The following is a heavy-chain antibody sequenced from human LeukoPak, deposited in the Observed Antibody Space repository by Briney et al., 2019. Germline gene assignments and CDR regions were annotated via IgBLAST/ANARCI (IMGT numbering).Heavy chain of an antibody. D-gene: IGHD3-22*01. CDR1: GGTFSSYA. Sequence: AAVKVSCKASGGTFSSYAISWVRQALGQGREWMGGIIPIFGTANYAQKFQGRVTITADESRSTAYMEPSRLRSEDTAVYYCARSPDYDSSGYYQNYFDYWGQGTLVTVSS. J-gene: IGHJ4*02. CDR2: IIPIFGTA. V-gene: IGHV1-69*13. CDR3: ARSPDYDSSGYYQNYFDY.